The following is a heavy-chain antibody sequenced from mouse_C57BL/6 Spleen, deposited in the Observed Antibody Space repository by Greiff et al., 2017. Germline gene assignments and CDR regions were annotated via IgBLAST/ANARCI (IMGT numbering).Heavy chain of an antibody. Sequence: QVHVKQSGAELVKPGASVKISCKASGYAFSSYWMNWVKQRPGRGLEWIGQIYPGDGDTNYNGKFKGKATLTADKSSSTAYMQLSSLTSEESAVYFCERLNYYGSSPAWFAYWGQGTLVTVSA. J-gene: IGHJ3*01. CDR1: GYAFSSYW. V-gene: IGHV1-80*01. D-gene: IGHD1-1*01. CDR2: IYPGDGDT. CDR3: ERLNYYGSSPAWFAY.